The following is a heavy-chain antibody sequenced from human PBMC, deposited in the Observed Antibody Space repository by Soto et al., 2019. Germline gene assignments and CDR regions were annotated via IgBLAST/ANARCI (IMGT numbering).Heavy chain of an antibody. CDR3: MRRPDYYGSSGYDDFDY. V-gene: IGHV3-73*01. J-gene: IGHJ4*02. Sequence: EVQLVESGGGLVQPGGSLKLSCAASGFTFSGSAMHWVRQASGKGLEWVGRIRSKDNSYATAYTASVKGRFTISRDDSKNTAYLQMNSLKTEDTAVYYCMRRPDYYGSSGYDDFDYWGQGTLVTVSS. D-gene: IGHD3-22*01. CDR2: IRSKDNSYAT. CDR1: GFTFSGSA.